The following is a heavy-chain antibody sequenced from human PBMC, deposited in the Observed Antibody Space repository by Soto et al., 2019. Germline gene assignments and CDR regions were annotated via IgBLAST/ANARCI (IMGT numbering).Heavy chain of an antibody. CDR1: GFTFSSYS. CDR3: AREEGRGTTRFDP. D-gene: IGHD1-7*01. CDR2: ISSSSSYI. J-gene: IGHJ5*02. Sequence: EVQLVESGGGLVKPGGSLRLSCAASGFTFSSYSMNWVRQAPGKGLEWVSSISSSSSYIYYADSGKGRFTISRDNAKNSLYLQMNSLRAEDTAVYYCAREEGRGTTRFDPWGQGTLVTVSS. V-gene: IGHV3-21*01.